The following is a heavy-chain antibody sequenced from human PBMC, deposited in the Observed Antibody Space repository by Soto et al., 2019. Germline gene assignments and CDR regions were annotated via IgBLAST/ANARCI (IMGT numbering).Heavy chain of an antibody. Sequence: QVHLVQCGAEVKMPGASVKVSCKASGDTFTTYGISWVRQAPGQGLEWMAWISGHNDNTKYAQKFQGRVIMTADTSTSTAYMELRSLSSDDTAVYYCAREYCTSTSCYGVDYWRQGTLVTVSS. CDR2: ISGHNDNT. V-gene: IGHV1-18*01. CDR1: GDTFTTYG. D-gene: IGHD2-2*01. J-gene: IGHJ4*02. CDR3: AREYCTSTSCYGVDY.